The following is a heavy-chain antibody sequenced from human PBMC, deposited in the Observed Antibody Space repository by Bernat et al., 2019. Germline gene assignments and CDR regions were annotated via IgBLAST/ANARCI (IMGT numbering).Heavy chain of an antibody. V-gene: IGHV3-15*01. D-gene: IGHD2-8*01. J-gene: IGHJ4*02. CDR2: IKRKNDGGTT. CDR1: GFSFSNAW. Sequence: EVQLVESGGGLVKPGGSLRLSCAASGFSFSNAWMSWVRQAPGKGLEWVGRIKRKNDGGTTDYDEPVKGRFTISSDDAKTTLYLQMNSLKTEDTAVYYCTTGYCSNGVCYTYFDHWGQGTLVTVSS. CDR3: TTGYCSNGVCYTYFDH.